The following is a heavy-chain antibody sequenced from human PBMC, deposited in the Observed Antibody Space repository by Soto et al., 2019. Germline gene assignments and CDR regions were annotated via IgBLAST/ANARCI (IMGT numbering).Heavy chain of an antibody. D-gene: IGHD3-22*01. V-gene: IGHV3-23*01. J-gene: IGHJ4*02. CDR2: ISGSGGST. CDR3: AKDSSGYPGGYFDY. CDR1: GFTFSSYA. Sequence: GGSLRLSCAASGFTFSSYAMSWVRQAPWKGLEWVSAISGSGGSTYYADSVKGRFTISRDNSKNTLYLQMNSLRAEDTAVYYCAKDSSGYPGGYFDYWGQGTLVTVSS.